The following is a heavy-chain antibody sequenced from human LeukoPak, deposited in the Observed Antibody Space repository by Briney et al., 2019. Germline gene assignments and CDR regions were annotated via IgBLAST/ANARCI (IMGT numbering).Heavy chain of an antibody. Sequence: PGGSLRLSCAASGLTFSSYTMNWVRQAPGKGLEWVSSISITSDYIYYPDSMKGRFTISRDNAKNSLYLQMNSLRAEDTAVYYCARARSSGSHRVVNAFDVWGQGTMVTVSS. CDR2: ISITSDYI. J-gene: IGHJ3*01. CDR1: GLTFSSYT. D-gene: IGHD1-26*01. CDR3: ARARSSGSHRVVNAFDV. V-gene: IGHV3-21*01.